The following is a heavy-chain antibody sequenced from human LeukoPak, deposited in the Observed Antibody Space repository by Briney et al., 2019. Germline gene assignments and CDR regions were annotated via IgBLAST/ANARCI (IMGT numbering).Heavy chain of an antibody. D-gene: IGHD6-19*01. CDR1: GFTFSSYD. V-gene: IGHV3-66*02. CDR3: ARDSIAVAGRDY. J-gene: IGHJ4*02. Sequence: GGSLRLSCAASGFTFSSYDMHWVRQAPGKGLEWVSVIYSGGGTYYADSVKGRFTISRDNSKNTLYLQMNSLRDEDTAVYYCARDSIAVAGRDYWGQGTLVTVSS. CDR2: IYSGGGT.